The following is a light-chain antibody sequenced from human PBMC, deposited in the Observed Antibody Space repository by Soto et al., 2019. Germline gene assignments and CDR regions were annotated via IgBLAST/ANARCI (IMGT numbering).Light chain of an antibody. CDR2: DAS. CDR3: QQRNPLT. V-gene: IGKV3D-20*02. J-gene: IGKJ4*01. Sequence: EFVFTQSPGTLSLSPGERATLSCRASQTVRNNYLAWYQQKPGQAARLLIYDASNRATGIPARFSGGGSGSDFTLTISSLEPEDFAVYYCQQRNPLTFGGGTKVDIK. CDR1: QTVRNNY.